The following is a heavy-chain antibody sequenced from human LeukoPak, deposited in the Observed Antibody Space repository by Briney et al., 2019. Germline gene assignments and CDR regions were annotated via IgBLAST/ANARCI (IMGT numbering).Heavy chain of an antibody. CDR2: IIPIFGTA. D-gene: IGHD1-1*01. J-gene: IGHJ6*02. CDR3: AREPTTYYYYYGMDV. CDR1: GGTFSSYA. Sequence: SVKVSCKASGGTFSSYAISWVRQAPGQGLEWMGGIIPIFGTANYAQKFQGRVTITADESTSTAYMELSSLRSEDTAVYHCAREPTTYYYYYGMDVWGQGTTVTVSS. V-gene: IGHV1-69*13.